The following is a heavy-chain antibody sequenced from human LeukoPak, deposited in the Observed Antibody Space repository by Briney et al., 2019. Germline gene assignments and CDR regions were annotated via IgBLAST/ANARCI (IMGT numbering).Heavy chain of an antibody. Sequence: SETLSLTCTVSGGSISSSSYYWAWIRQPPGKELKWIGSIFYSGSTYYNPSLRGRVTISLDTSKNQFSLKLSSVTAADTAVYYCARKGGGQLVNTRRWFDPWGQGTLVTVSS. J-gene: IGHJ5*02. CDR1: GGSISSSSYY. CDR3: ARKGGGQLVNTRRWFDP. V-gene: IGHV4-39*07. CDR2: IFYSGST. D-gene: IGHD6-6*01.